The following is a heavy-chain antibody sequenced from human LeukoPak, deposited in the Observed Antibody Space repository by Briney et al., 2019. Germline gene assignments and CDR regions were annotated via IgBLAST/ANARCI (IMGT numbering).Heavy chain of an antibody. D-gene: IGHD6-13*01. V-gene: IGHV4-39*01. CDR3: ARLEIAAAAYYFDY. Sequence: PSETLSLTCTVSGGSISSSSYYWGWIRQPPGKGLEWIGSIYYSGSTYYNPSLKSRVTISVDTSKNQFSLKLSPVTAADTAVYYCARLEIAAAAYYFDYWGQGTLVTVSS. J-gene: IGHJ4*02. CDR2: IYYSGST. CDR1: GGSISSSSYY.